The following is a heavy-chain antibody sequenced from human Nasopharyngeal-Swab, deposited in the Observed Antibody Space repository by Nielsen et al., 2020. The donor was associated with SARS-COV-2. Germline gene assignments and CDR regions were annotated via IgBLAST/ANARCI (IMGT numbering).Heavy chain of an antibody. J-gene: IGHJ4*02. CDR3: ARVEEYYYGSGSLSDN. D-gene: IGHD3-10*01. Sequence: VRQAPGKGLEWVSFISSSGSHKYYADSMKGRFTISRDNAKSSLYLQLSSLRAEDTAVYYCARVEEYYYGSGSLSDNWSQGTLVTVSS. CDR2: ISSSGSHK. V-gene: IGHV3-21*01.